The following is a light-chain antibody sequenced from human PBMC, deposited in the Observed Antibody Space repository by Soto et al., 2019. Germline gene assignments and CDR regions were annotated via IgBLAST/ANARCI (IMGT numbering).Light chain of an antibody. CDR2: EVS. CDR1: SSDVGGYNY. CDR3: SSYTSSLDV. J-gene: IGLJ1*01. Sequence: QSVLTQPASVSGSPGQSITISCTGTSSDVGGYNYVSWYQQHPGKAPKLIIYEVSNRPSGVSNRFSGSKSGNTASLTISGLQAEDEADYYCSSYTSSLDVFGTGTKVTVL. V-gene: IGLV2-14*01.